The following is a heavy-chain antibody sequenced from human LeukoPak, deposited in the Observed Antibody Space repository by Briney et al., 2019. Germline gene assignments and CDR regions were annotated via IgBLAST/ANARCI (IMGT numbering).Heavy chain of an antibody. CDR1: GYTFTSYY. V-gene: IGHV1-46*01. J-gene: IGHJ4*02. D-gene: IGHD5-18*01. CDR3: ARAVDTATLGLDY. CDR2: INPSGGST. Sequence: GASVKVSGKASGYTFTSYYMHWVRQAPGQGLEWMGIINPSGGSTSYAQKFQGRVTMTRDMSTSTVYMELSSLRSEDTAVCYCARAVDTATLGLDYWGQGTLVTVSS.